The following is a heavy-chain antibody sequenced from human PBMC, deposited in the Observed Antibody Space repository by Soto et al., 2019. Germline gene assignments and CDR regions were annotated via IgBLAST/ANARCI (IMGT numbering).Heavy chain of an antibody. J-gene: IGHJ4*01. Sequence: GGSLRLSCAASGFTFSNAWINWVRQTPGRGLEWVGRVKSKNDGGTTDFAAPVKGRFAISRDDSKNMVYLEMNSLQTEDTAMYYCTTYSYITTITVLFYDWGHGTLVPVAS. CDR3: TTYSYITTITVLFYD. CDR1: GFTFSNAW. V-gene: IGHV3-15*07. D-gene: IGHD3-3*01. CDR2: VKSKNDGGTT.